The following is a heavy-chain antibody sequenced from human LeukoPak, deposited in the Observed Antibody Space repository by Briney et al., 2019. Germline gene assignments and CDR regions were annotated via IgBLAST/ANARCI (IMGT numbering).Heavy chain of an antibody. J-gene: IGHJ3*02. D-gene: IGHD6-13*01. V-gene: IGHV3-7*01. CDR2: INHDGSEI. CDR3: AGSWSPYDAFDI. CDR1: GFTLESSW. Sequence: GGSLRLSCAASGFTLESSWMTWVRQAPGKGLEWVANINHDGSEISYVGSVRGRFTISRDNAKNALYLQMSSLKAEDTAVYYCAGSWSPYDAFDIWGQGTMVSVSS.